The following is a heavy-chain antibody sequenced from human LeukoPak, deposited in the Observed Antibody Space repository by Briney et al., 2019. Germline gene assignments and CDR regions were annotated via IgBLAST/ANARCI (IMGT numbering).Heavy chain of an antibody. CDR3: ARDSGYSGSHDY. Sequence: GGSLRLSCAASGFTFDDYAMHWVRQAPGKGLEWVSGISWNSGSIGYADSVKGRFTISRDNAKNSLYLQMNSLRAEDTAVYYCARDSGYSGSHDYWGQGTLVTVSS. CDR2: ISWNSGSI. D-gene: IGHD5-12*01. J-gene: IGHJ4*02. V-gene: IGHV3-9*01. CDR1: GFTFDDYA.